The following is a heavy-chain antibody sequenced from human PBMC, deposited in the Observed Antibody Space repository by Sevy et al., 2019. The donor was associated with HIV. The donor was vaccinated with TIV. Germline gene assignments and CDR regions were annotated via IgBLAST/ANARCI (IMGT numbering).Heavy chain of an antibody. CDR3: ARDGGATDYGMDV. Sequence: GGSLRLSCAASGSTFNTYNFSWIRQASGKGLECVSSISSSSSYMYYADSVKGRFTISRDSAKNSVYLHMNSLRPEDTAVYYCARDGGATDYGMDVWGQGTTVTVSS. V-gene: IGHV3-21*01. CDR2: ISSSSSYM. D-gene: IGHD1-26*01. CDR1: GSTFNTYN. J-gene: IGHJ6*02.